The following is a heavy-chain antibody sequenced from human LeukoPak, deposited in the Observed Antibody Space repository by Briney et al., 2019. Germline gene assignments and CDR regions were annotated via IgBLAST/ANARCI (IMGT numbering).Heavy chain of an antibody. V-gene: IGHV3-53*01. Sequence: PGGSLRLSCEASQFSVSINFMSWVRQTPGKGLEWVSVISSGGTTYYADSVKGRFTISRENSKNTLYLQMNSLRAEDTAVYYCAKDSAKKYDDYWGQGTLVTVSS. CDR3: AKDSAKKYDDY. J-gene: IGHJ4*02. CDR1: QFSVSINF. D-gene: IGHD2/OR15-2a*01. CDR2: ISSGGTT.